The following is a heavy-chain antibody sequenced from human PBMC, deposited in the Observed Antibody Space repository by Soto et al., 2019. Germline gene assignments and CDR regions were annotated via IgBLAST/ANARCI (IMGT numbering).Heavy chain of an antibody. J-gene: IGHJ6*03. CDR1: GGSISSYY. CDR2: IYYSGST. CDR3: ARGGFWGYGDHGSTIDV. Sequence: SETLSLTCTVSGGSISSYYWNWIRQSPGKGLEWIGYIYYSGSTNYSPSLKSRVTISVERSKNQFSLNLSSVTAADTAVYYCARGGFWGYGDHGSTIDVWGKGTTVTVSS. V-gene: IGHV4-59*01. D-gene: IGHD4-17*01.